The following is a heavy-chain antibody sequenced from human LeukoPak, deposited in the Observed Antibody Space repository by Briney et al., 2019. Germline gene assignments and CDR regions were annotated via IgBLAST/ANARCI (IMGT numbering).Heavy chain of an antibody. CDR1: GFTFDDYA. D-gene: IGHD2-2*01. CDR2: ISWNSRSI. CDR3: ASDIVVVPAATDY. J-gene: IGHJ4*02. Sequence: PGGSLRLSCAASGFTFDDYAMRWVRQAPGKGREWVSGISWNSRSIGYADSVKGRFHISRDNSKTTLYLQMNSLRAEDTAVYYCASDIVVVPAATDYWGQGTLVTVSS. V-gene: IGHV3-9*01.